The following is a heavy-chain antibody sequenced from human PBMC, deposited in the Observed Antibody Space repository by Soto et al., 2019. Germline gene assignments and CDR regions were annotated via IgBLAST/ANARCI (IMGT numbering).Heavy chain of an antibody. CDR1: GGSISSYDYY. CDR3: ARTLYARASRDNWFDP. V-gene: IGHV4-31*03. J-gene: IGHJ5*02. D-gene: IGHD3-16*01. CDR2: MSYSGST. Sequence: SETLSLTCTVSGGSISSYDYYWSWIRQHPPKGLEWIGYMSYSGSTYYNPSLRSRVTISIDTSKNQYSLNLASVTAADTDVYFCARTLYARASRDNWFDPWGHGTLVTVSS.